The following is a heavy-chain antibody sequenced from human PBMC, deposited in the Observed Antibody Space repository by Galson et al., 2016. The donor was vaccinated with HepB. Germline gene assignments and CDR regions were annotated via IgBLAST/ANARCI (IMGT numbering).Heavy chain of an antibody. Sequence: SVKVSCKASGGTFSSYAISWVRQAPGQGLEWMGVIIPIFGTANYAQKFQGRVTITADKSTSTTYMELSSLRSEDTAVYYCARGTYDTIAVAGTEFDYWGQGILVTVSS. CDR1: GGTFSSYA. V-gene: IGHV1-69*06. D-gene: IGHD6-19*01. CDR2: IIPIFGTA. CDR3: ARGTYDTIAVAGTEFDY. J-gene: IGHJ4*02.